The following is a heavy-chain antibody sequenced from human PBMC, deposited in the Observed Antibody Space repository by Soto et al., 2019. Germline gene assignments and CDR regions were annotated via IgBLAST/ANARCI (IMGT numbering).Heavy chain of an antibody. CDR1: GGSISNGNAY. Sequence: SETLSLTCTVSGGSISNGNAYWGWIRQSPGKGLEWIGSVYFTGTTHYNPSLKSRVTISVDTSKNQFSLNLSSVTAADTALYYCARLKTGSRAMIGGLILAYYYWGHGTLVTVAS. J-gene: IGHJ4*01. CDR3: ARLKTGSRAMIGGLILAYYY. D-gene: IGHD3-22*01. V-gene: IGHV4-39*01. CDR2: VYFTGTT.